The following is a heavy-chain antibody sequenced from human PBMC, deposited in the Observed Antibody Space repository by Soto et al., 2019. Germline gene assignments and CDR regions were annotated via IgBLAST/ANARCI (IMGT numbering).Heavy chain of an antibody. CDR2: MSTHSGNA. CDR3: ASSREGVSGSYFDF. V-gene: IGHV1-18*01. J-gene: IGHJ4*02. Sequence: QVQLIQSGGEVRKPGASVKVSCKSSGYTLTRYGLTWVRQAPGQGLEWVGWMSTHSGNANYAQKLQGRVTITIDTSTSTAYMELRSLTSDDTAVYYCASSREGVSGSYFDFWGQGTLVTVSS. CDR1: GYTLTRYG. D-gene: IGHD3-10*01.